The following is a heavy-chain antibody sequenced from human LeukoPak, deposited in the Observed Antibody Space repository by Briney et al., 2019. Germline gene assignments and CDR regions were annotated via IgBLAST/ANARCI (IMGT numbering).Heavy chain of an antibody. CDR1: GGTFSSYA. CDR3: ALEVSSGFKD. J-gene: IGHJ4*02. CDR2: IIPIFGAA. V-gene: IGHV1-69*13. Sequence: SVKVSCKASGGTFSSYAISWVRQAPGQGLEWMGGIIPIFGAANYAQKFQGRVTITADESTSTAYMELSSLRSEDTAVYYCALEVSSGFKDWGQGTLVTVSS. D-gene: IGHD5-24*01.